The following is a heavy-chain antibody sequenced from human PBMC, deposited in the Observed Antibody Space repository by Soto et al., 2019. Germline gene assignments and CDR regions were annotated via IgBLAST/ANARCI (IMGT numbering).Heavy chain of an antibody. D-gene: IGHD3-10*01. V-gene: IGHV4-39*01. Sequence: QLQLQESGPGLVKPSETLSLTCTVSGGSISSSSYYWGWIRQPPGKGLEWIGSIYYSGSTYYNPSLRSRVTISVDTSKNQFSLKLSSVTAADTAVYYCVRAVRGVIVDYWGQGTLVTVSS. CDR2: IYYSGST. J-gene: IGHJ4*02. CDR1: GGSISSSSYY. CDR3: VRAVRGVIVDY.